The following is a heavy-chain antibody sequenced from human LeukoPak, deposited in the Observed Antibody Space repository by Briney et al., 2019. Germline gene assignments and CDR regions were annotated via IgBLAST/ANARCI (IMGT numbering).Heavy chain of an antibody. CDR3: AGPSGSLWYCGMDV. D-gene: IGHD1-26*01. V-gene: IGHV3-30-3*01. Sequence: GGSLRLSCAASGFTFSSYAMHWVRQAPGKGLEWVAVISYDGSNKYYADSVKGRFTISRDNSKNTLYLQMNSLRAEDTAVYYCAGPSGSLWYCGMDVWGQGTTVTVSS. CDR2: ISYDGSNK. CDR1: GFTFSSYA. J-gene: IGHJ6*02.